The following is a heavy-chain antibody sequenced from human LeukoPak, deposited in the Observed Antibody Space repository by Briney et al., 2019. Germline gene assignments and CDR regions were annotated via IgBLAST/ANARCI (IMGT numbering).Heavy chain of an antibody. CDR1: GFTFSTYS. CDR2: ISSSGNTI. Sequence: GGSLRLSCAASGFTFSTYSMNWVRQAPGKGLEWGSYISSSGNTIYYADSVKGRFTISRDNAKNSLYLQINSLRAEDAAVYYCARDENNSGTYYDAFDIWGQGTMVTVSS. CDR3: ARDENNSGTYYDAFDI. J-gene: IGHJ3*02. D-gene: IGHD1-26*01. V-gene: IGHV3-48*01.